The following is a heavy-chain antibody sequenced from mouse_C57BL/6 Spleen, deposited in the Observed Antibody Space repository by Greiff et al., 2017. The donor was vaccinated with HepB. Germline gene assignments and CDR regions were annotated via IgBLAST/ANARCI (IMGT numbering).Heavy chain of an antibody. J-gene: IGHJ4*01. CDR2: IHPNSGST. CDR3: ASPITTVVAKGYAMDY. CDR1: GYTFTSYW. D-gene: IGHD1-1*01. Sequence: VKLQQPGAELVKPGASVKLSCKASGYTFTSYWMHWVKQRPGQGLEWIGMIHPNSGSTNYNEKFKSKATLTVDKSSSTAYMQLSSLTSEDSAVYYCASPITTVVAKGYAMDYWGQGTSVTVSS. V-gene: IGHV1-64*01.